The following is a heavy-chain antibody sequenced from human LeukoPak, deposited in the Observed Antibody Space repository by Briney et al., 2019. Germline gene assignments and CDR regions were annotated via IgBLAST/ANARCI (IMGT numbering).Heavy chain of an antibody. CDR1: GFPLSGYS. Sequence: GGSLRLSCAASGFPLSGYSMNWVRQAPGKGLEWVSSIGSTTNYIYYADSVKGRFTISRDNARNSLYLQMNSLRAEDTAVYYCARVGYCSSSTCRNYFDYWGQGTLVTVSS. CDR3: ARVGYCSSSTCRNYFDY. J-gene: IGHJ4*02. V-gene: IGHV3-21*01. CDR2: IGSTTNYI. D-gene: IGHD2-2*01.